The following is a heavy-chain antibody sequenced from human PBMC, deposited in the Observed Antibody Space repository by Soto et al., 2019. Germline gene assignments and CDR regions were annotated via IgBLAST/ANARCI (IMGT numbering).Heavy chain of an antibody. D-gene: IGHD2-2*01. CDR2: IDYSGRT. CDR3: AGDARSSSDSKYLDC. J-gene: IGHJ4*02. V-gene: IGHV4-38-2*02. CDR1: GYLISSGYY. Sequence: SEILSLTCSVSGYLISSGYYWGWVRQTPGKGLEWLGSIDYSGRTYKNPSLKSRVSASVDLSKNQFSLNLRSVTAADTAVYFCAGDARSSSDSKYLDCWGQGTMVTVSS.